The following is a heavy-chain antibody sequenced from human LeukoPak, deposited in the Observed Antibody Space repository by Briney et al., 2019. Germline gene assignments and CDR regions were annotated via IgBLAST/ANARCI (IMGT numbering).Heavy chain of an antibody. Sequence: SETLSLTCIVSGGSINNHYWTWIRQTPGKGLEWIGDIHYTGTTKYNPSLKSRVTISIDTSKNQFSLKLSSVTAADTAVYYCATNYCSGGSCSLDGAFDIWGQGTMVTVSS. D-gene: IGHD2-15*01. CDR3: ATNYCSGGSCSLDGAFDI. CDR2: IHYTGTT. CDR1: GGSINNHY. J-gene: IGHJ3*02. V-gene: IGHV4-59*11.